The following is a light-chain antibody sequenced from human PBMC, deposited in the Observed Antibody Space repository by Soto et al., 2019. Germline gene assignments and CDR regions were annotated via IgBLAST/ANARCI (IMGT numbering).Light chain of an antibody. CDR2: KAS. CDR1: HSISGW. J-gene: IGKJ4*01. CDR3: QQYNSWLT. V-gene: IGKV1-5*03. Sequence: DIQMTQPPSSLSASVGGRLTITCRASHSISGWLAWYQQKPGKAPNLLIYKASTLQSGVPSRFSGSGSGTEFTLTISSLQPDDFATYYCQQYNSWLTFGGGTKVDI.